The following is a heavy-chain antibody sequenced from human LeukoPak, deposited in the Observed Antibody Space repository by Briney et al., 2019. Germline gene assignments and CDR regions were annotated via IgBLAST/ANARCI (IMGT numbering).Heavy chain of an antibody. V-gene: IGHV5-51*01. CDR1: GYSFTSYW. CDR3: ARHPTYILNDAFDI. D-gene: IGHD3-16*01. Sequence: PGESLKISCKDSGYSFTSYWIGWVRQMPGKGLEWMGIIYPGDSDTRYSPSFQGQVTISADKSINTAFLQWSSLKASDTAIYYCARHPTYILNDAFDIWGHGTMVTVSS. J-gene: IGHJ3*02. CDR2: IYPGDSDT.